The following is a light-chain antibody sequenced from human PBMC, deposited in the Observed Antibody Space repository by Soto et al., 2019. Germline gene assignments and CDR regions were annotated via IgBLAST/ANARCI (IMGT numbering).Light chain of an antibody. Sequence: EILLTQSPGTLSLSPWEIATLSCRASQSVSDNNLAWYQLRPGQAPRLLIYGASRRATGIPDRFSGSGSGTDFTLTISGLEPEDFAVYYCQQFGSSLYTFGQGTKVDIK. CDR3: QQFGSSLYT. CDR2: GAS. CDR1: QSVSDNN. J-gene: IGKJ2*01. V-gene: IGKV3-20*01.